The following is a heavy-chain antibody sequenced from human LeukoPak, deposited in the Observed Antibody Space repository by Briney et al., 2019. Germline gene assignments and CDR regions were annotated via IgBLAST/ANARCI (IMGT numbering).Heavy chain of an antibody. V-gene: IGHV1-46*01. D-gene: IGHD2-2*01. Sequence: GASVKVSCKASGYTFTSYYMHWVRQAPGQGLEWMGIINPSGGSTSYAQKFQGRVTMTRDTSTSTAYMELRSLRSDDTAVYYCARVKQPGIVVVPAAHGYSGYDFDYWGQGTLVTVSS. J-gene: IGHJ4*02. CDR3: ARVKQPGIVVVPAAHGYSGYDFDY. CDR1: GYTFTSYY. CDR2: INPSGGST.